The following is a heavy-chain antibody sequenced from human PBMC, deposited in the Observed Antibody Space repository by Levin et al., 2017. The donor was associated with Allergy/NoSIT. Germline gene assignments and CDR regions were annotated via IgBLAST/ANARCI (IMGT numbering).Heavy chain of an antibody. CDR2: IRSKSFDYAT. J-gene: IGHJ6*02. CDR3: ATGAAARGYYHGLDV. CDR1: GFAFGDST. Sequence: GGSLRLSCAASGFAFGDSTIYWVRQASGKGLEWVGHIRSKSFDYATASAASLKGRVTLSRDDSRDKAYLQLNSLKTDDTAVYYCATGAAARGYYHGLDVWGQGTTVAVSS. D-gene: IGHD6-13*01. V-gene: IGHV3-73*01.